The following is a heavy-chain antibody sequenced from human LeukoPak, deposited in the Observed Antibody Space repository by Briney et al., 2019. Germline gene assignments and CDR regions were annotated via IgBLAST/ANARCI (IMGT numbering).Heavy chain of an antibody. D-gene: IGHD5-18*01. J-gene: IGHJ3*02. CDR3: ARIQRGIDVAAFDI. V-gene: IGHV3-21*01. Sequence: TGGSLRLSCAASGFTFTSSDMTWVRQSPGEGLEWVSSISSSSSYIYYADSVKGRFTISRDDAKNSLYLQMNSLRAEDTAVYYCARIQRGIDVAAFDIWGQGTMVTVSS. CDR1: GFTFTSSD. CDR2: ISSSSSYI.